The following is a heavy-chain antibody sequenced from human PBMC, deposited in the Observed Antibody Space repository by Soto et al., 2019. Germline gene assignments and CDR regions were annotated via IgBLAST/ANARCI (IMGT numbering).Heavy chain of an antibody. CDR2: VSYDGSNK. CDR1: GFTFSSYG. CDR3: ASGSASGSYYFPY. V-gene: IGHV3-30*03. D-gene: IGHD3-10*01. Sequence: GGSLRLSCAASGFTFSSYGLHWVRQAPGKGLEWVAVVSYDGSNKYYADSVKGRFTISRDNAKNSLYLQMNSLRAEDTAVYYCASGSASGSYYFPYWGQGTLVTVSS. J-gene: IGHJ4*02.